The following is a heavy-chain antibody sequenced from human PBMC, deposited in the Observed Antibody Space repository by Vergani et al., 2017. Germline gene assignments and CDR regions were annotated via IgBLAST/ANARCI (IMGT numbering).Heavy chain of an antibody. V-gene: IGHV3-30-3*01. CDR1: GGTFSSYA. Sequence: QVQLVQSGAEVKKPGSSVKVSCKASGGTFSSYAMHWVRQAPGKGLEWVAVISYDGSNKYYADSVKGRFTISRDNSKNTLYLQMNSLRAEDTAVYYCASRGTTGTTWTDVWGKGTTVTVSS. CDR3: ASRGTTGTTWTDV. J-gene: IGHJ6*04. D-gene: IGHD1-1*01. CDR2: ISYDGSNK.